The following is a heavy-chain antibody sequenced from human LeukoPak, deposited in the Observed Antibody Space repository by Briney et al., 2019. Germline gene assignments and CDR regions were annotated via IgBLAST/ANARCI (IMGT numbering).Heavy chain of an antibody. V-gene: IGHV3-74*01. CDR2: IKNDGSIT. Sequence: GALRSSSGAPRFLFCGVSVYAVRQTPGEGLVWLSRIKNDGSITSYADFVKGRFTISRDNAMNTLYLQMNSLRVEDMAVYYCTKSDCFGPWGQGTLVTVSS. CDR3: TKSDCFGP. J-gene: IGHJ5*02. CDR1: RFLFCGVS. D-gene: IGHD3-3*01.